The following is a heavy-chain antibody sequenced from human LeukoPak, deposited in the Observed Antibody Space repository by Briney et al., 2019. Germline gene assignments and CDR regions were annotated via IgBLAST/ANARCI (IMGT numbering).Heavy chain of an antibody. Sequence: SETLSLTCTVSGGSISSSSYYWGWIRQPPGKGLEWIGSIYYSGSTYYNPSLKSRVTISVDTSKNQFSLKLSSVTAADTAVYYCARASAGHGAFDIWGQGTMVTVSS. CDR2: IYYSGST. J-gene: IGHJ3*02. D-gene: IGHD6-19*01. V-gene: IGHV4-39*07. CDR1: GGSISSSSYY. CDR3: ARASAGHGAFDI.